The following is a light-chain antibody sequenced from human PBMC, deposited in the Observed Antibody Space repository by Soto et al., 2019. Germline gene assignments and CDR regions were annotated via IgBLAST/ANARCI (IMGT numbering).Light chain of an antibody. CDR1: SSDVGSYNL. Sequence: QSALTQPASVSGSPGQSITISCTGTSSDVGSYNLVSWYQQHPGKAPKLMIYEGSKRPSGVSSRFSGSKSGNTASLTISGLQAEDEADYYCCSYAGNSDVFGTGTQLTVL. V-gene: IGLV2-23*01. J-gene: IGLJ1*01. CDR2: EGS. CDR3: CSYAGNSDV.